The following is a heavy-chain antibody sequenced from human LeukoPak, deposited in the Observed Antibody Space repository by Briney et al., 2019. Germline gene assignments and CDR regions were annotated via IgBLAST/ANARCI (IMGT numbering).Heavy chain of an antibody. V-gene: IGHV3-11*01. J-gene: IGHJ2*01. Sequence: GGSLRLSCAASGFTFSDYYMSWIRQVPGKGLEWVSYIGLTDTTIYYADSPKGRFAISRDNAKNSLYLHTHSLRAEDTAIYYCARLKLGYWYFDLWGRGTLLTVSS. CDR1: GFTFSDYY. CDR2: IGLTDTTI. D-gene: IGHD7-27*01. CDR3: ARLKLGYWYFDL.